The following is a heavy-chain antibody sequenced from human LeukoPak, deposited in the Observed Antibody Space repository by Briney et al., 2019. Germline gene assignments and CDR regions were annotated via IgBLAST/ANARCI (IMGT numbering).Heavy chain of an antibody. CDR1: GFTFSSYS. CDR3: ARSGGTAGYYFDY. CDR2: ISSSRSYI. V-gene: IGHV3-21*01. D-gene: IGHD2-15*01. Sequence: PGGSLRLSCAASGFTFSSYSMNWVRPAPGKGLEWVSSISSSRSYIYYADSVKGRFTISRDNAKNSLYLQMNSLRAEDTAVYYCARSGGTAGYYFDYWGQGTLVTVSS. J-gene: IGHJ4*02.